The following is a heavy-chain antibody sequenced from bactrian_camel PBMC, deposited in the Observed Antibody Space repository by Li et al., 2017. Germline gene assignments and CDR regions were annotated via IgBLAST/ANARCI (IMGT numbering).Heavy chain of an antibody. CDR1: GFTFSNYH. CDR3: AAAPSRELWVGYPRISA. CDR2: IIHDGDTT. V-gene: IGHV3S33*01. D-gene: IGHD5*01. J-gene: IGHJ4*01. Sequence: HVQLVESGGGLVQPGGSLRLSCAASGFTFSNYHMSWVRQAPGRGLEWVSRIIHDGDTTSYADSVKGRFTISKDNAKNTLYLQMNSLKPEDTAAYYCAAAPSRELWVGYPRISAGARGPRSPSP.